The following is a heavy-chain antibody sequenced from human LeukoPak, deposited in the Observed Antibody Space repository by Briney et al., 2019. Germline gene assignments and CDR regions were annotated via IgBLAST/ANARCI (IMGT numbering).Heavy chain of an antibody. D-gene: IGHD3-3*01. Sequence: GGSLRLSCAASGFTFSSYSMNWVRQAPGKGLEWVANIKPDGSEKYCVDSVKGRFSISRDNVRNTLYLQMNSLRVGDTALYYCARGDFWSGDYTDAFDVWGQGTMVTVSS. CDR1: GFTFSSYS. CDR2: IKPDGSEK. CDR3: ARGDFWSGDYTDAFDV. V-gene: IGHV3-7*04. J-gene: IGHJ3*01.